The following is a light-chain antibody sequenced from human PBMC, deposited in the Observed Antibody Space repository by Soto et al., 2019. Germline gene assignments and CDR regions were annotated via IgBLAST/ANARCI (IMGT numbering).Light chain of an antibody. J-gene: IGKJ4*01. CDR2: AAS. Sequence: DIHMSQSPSSLAASVGDRVTITCRASQSISSYLNWYQQKPGKAPKLLIYAASSLRSGVPSRFSGSGSGTDFTLTISSLQPEDFATYYCQQSYSTPHTFGGGTKVDI. CDR3: QQSYSTPHT. V-gene: IGKV1-39*01. CDR1: QSISSY.